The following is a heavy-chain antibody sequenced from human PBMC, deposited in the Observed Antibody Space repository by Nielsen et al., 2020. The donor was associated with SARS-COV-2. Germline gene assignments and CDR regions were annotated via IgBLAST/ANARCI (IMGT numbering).Heavy chain of an antibody. CDR3: AKAGSHSYFDH. D-gene: IGHD1-26*01. Sequence: GGSLRLFCAVSGFIFSSYAMNWVRQAPGKGLEWVSAISSSGGNTYYADSVKGRFTISRDNFKNALYLQMNSLRAKDTAVYYCAKAGSHSYFDHWGQGTLVTVSS. V-gene: IGHV3-23*01. J-gene: IGHJ4*02. CDR1: GFIFSSYA. CDR2: ISSSGGNT.